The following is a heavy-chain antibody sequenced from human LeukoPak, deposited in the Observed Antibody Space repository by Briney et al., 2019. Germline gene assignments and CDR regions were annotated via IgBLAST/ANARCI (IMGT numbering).Heavy chain of an antibody. V-gene: IGHV3-33*01. CDR2: IWNDSTQK. D-gene: IGHD3-10*01. CDR3: ARWGSGGLTLDY. CDR1: GFTFSSYG. J-gene: IGHJ4*02. Sequence: GGSLRLSCAASGFTFSSYGMQWVRQAPGKGLEWVAVIWNDSTQKYYADSVKGRFTISKDNSRNALNLQMDSLRAEDTAVYYCARWGSGGLTLDYWGQGTLVTVPS.